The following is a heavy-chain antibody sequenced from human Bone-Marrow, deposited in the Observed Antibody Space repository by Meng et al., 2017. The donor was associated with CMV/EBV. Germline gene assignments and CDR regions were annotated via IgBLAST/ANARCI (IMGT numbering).Heavy chain of an antibody. CDR2: ISSSSNYI. CDR1: GFTFSSYS. J-gene: IGHJ4*02. Sequence: GGSLRLSCAASGFTFSSYSMNWVRQAPGKGLEWVSSISSSSNYIYNADSVKGRFTISRDNAKNSLYLQMNSLRAEDTAVYYCARDGPDSYGSYYDRYDFDHWGQGTLVTVSS. V-gene: IGHV3-21*06. CDR3: ARDGPDSYGSYYDRYDFDH. D-gene: IGHD1-26*01.